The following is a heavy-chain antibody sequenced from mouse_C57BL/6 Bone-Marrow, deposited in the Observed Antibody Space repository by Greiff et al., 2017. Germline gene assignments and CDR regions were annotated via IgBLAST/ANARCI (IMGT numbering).Heavy chain of an antibody. CDR3: THFYYYGSSPAWFAY. J-gene: IGHJ3*01. D-gene: IGHD1-1*01. V-gene: IGHV14-4*01. Sequence: EVQVVESGAELVRPGASVKLSCTASGFNIKDDYMHWVKQRPEQGLEWIGWIDPENGDTEYASKFQGKATITADTSSNTAYLPLSSLTSEDTAVYYCTHFYYYGSSPAWFAYWGQGTLVTVSA. CDR2: IDPENGDT. CDR1: GFNIKDDY.